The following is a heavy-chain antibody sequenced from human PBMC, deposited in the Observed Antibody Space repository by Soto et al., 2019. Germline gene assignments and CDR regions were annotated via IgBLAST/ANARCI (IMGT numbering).Heavy chain of an antibody. J-gene: IGHJ6*02. D-gene: IGHD1-26*01. V-gene: IGHV3-23*01. Sequence: EVQLLESGGDLVQPGGSLRLSCAASGFTFSSYAMNWVCQAPGKGLEWVSAISGSGGNTFYADSVKARFNITRDNSKNTLFLQMHSLRAEDTAIYYCAMLNSGSYSYHGMDVWGQGTTVTVSS. CDR1: GFTFSSYA. CDR2: ISGSGGNT. CDR3: AMLNSGSYSYHGMDV.